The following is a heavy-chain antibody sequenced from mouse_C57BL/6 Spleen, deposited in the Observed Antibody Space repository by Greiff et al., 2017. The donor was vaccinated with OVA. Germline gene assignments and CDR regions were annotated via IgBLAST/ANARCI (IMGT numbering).Heavy chain of an antibody. D-gene: IGHD2-3*01. Sequence: QVQLKESGPELVKPGASVKISCKASGYAFSSSWMNWVKQRPGKGLEWIGRIYPGDGDTNSNGKVKGKATLTADKSSSTAYMQLSSLTSEDAAVDFCARYDLNWYFDVWGTGTTVTVSS. CDR2: IYPGDGDT. CDR3: ARYDLNWYFDV. V-gene: IGHV1-82*01. CDR1: GYAFSSSW. J-gene: IGHJ1*03.